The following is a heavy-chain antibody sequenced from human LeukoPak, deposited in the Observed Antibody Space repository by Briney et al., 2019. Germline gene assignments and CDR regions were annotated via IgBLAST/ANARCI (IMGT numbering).Heavy chain of an antibody. CDR3: AREWGRIAVAGGPGY. D-gene: IGHD6-19*01. J-gene: IGHJ4*02. CDR1: GFTLSHYY. V-gene: IGHV3-11*04. Sequence: GGSLRLSCAASGFTLSHYYMTWIRQAPGKGLEWLSCISSSGDTIYYADSVKGRFTVSRDNAENSLYLQMSSLRVEDTAVYYCAREWGRIAVAGGPGYWGQGALVTVSS. CDR2: ISSSGDTI.